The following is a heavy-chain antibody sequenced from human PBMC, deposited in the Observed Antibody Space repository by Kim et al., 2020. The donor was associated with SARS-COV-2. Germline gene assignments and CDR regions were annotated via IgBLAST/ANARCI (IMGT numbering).Heavy chain of an antibody. V-gene: IGHV4-39*01. CDR2: IYYSGST. CDR1: GGSISSSSYY. Sequence: SETLSLTCTVSGGSISSSSYYWGWIRQPPGKGLEWIGSIYYSGSTYYNPSLKSRVTISVDTSRNQFSLMLSPVTAADTAMYYCASEIATITHYYYYAMDFWGQGTTVTVSS. CDR3: ASEIATITHYYYYAMDF. D-gene: IGHD5-12*01. J-gene: IGHJ6*02.